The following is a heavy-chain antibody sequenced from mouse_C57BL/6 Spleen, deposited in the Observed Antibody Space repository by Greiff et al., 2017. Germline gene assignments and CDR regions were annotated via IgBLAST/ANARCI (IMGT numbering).Heavy chain of an antibody. J-gene: IGHJ2*01. CDR2: IYPRSGNT. CDR3: ARATTSDY. Sequence: QVQLQQSGAELARPGASVKLSCKVSGYTFTSYGISWVKQRTGQGLEWIGEIYPRSGNTYYNEKFKGKATLTADKSSSTAYMELRSLTSEDSAVYFCARATTSDYWGQGTTLTVSS. V-gene: IGHV1-81*01. D-gene: IGHD1-1*01. CDR1: GYTFTSYG.